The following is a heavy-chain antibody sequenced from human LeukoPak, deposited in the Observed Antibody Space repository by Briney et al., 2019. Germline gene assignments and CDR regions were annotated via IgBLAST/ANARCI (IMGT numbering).Heavy chain of an antibody. D-gene: IGHD6-13*01. CDR2: IYPGDSDT. J-gene: IGHJ4*02. Sequence: GESLKISCKGSGYSFTSYWIGWVRQMPGKGLEWMAIIYPGDSDTRYSPSFQGQVTISPDKSISTAYLQWSSLKASDTAMYYCARRLPCPSYSSSWYSLDYWGQGTLVTVSS. V-gene: IGHV5-51*01. CDR1: GYSFTSYW. CDR3: ARRLPCPSYSSSWYSLDY.